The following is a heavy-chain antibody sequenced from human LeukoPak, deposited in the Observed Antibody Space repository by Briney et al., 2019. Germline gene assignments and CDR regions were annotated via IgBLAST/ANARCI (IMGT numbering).Heavy chain of an antibody. J-gene: IGHJ4*02. D-gene: IGHD3-10*01. Sequence: SQTLSLTCTVSGGSVSSGGYYWSWIRQHPGKGLEWIGYIYVRGSTYYNPSLKRRVTITADTSKNQFSLKLSSVTAADTAVYYCARVGVVRGVDYWGQGTLVTVSS. V-gene: IGHV4-31*03. CDR3: ARVGVVRGVDY. CDR2: IYVRGST. CDR1: GGSVSSGGYY.